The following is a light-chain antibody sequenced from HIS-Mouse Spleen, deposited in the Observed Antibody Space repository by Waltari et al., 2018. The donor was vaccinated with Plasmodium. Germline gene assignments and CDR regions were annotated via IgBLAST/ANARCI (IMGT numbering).Light chain of an antibody. CDR1: NLGSKS. Sequence: SYVLTQPPSVSVAPGKPARITCGGTNLGSKSVHWYQQKPGQAPVLVVYDDTDRPSGIPERFSGSNSGNTATLTISRVEAGDEADYYCQVWDSSSDHVVFGGGTKLTAL. CDR2: DDT. V-gene: IGLV3-21*03. CDR3: QVWDSSSDHVV. J-gene: IGLJ2*01.